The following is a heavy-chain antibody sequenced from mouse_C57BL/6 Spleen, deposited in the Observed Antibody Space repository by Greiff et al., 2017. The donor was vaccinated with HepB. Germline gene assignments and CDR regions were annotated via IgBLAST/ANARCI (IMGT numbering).Heavy chain of an antibody. CDR3: AREGGGGRYYYAMDY. CDR2: INPNNGGT. V-gene: IGHV1-22*01. D-gene: IGHD1-1*02. J-gene: IGHJ4*01. CDR1: GYTFTDYN. Sequence: VQLQQSGPELVKPGASVKMSCKASGYTFTDYNMHWVKQSHGKSLEWIGYINPNNGGTSYNQKFKGKATLTVNKSSSTAYMELRSLTSEDSAVYYCAREGGGGRYYYAMDYWGQGTSVTVSS.